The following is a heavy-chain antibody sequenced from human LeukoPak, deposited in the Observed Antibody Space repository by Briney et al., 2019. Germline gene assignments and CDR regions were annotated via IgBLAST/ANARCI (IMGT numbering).Heavy chain of an antibody. CDR3: ARAGSWFPIDY. V-gene: IGHV4-38-2*02. D-gene: IGHD2-15*01. J-gene: IGHJ4*02. CDR1: GYSISSGYY. CDR2: IYHSGST. Sequence: SETLSLTCTVSGYSISSGYYWGWLRQPPGKGLEWIGSIYHSGSTYYNPSLKSRVTISVDTSKNQFSLKLSSVTAADTAVYYCARAGSWFPIDYWGQGTLVTVSS.